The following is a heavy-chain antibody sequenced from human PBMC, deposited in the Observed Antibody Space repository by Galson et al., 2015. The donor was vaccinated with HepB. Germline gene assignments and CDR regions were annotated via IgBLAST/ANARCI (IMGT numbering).Heavy chain of an antibody. CDR2: IIPILGIA. D-gene: IGHD1-7*01. Sequence: SVKVSCKASGGTLSSYTISWVRQAPGQGLEWMGRIIPILGIANYAQKFQGRVTITADKSTSTAYMELSSLRSEDTAVYYCARVNWNYDWFDPWGQGTLVTVSS. CDR1: GGTLSSYT. V-gene: IGHV1-69*02. CDR3: ARVNWNYDWFDP. J-gene: IGHJ5*02.